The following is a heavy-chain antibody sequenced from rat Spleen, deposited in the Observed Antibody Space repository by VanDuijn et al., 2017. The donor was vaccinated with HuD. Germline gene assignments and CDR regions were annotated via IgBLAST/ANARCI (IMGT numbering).Heavy chain of an antibody. CDR1: GFTFSNYC. Sequence: EVQLVESGGGLVQPERSLKLSCVASGFTFSNYCMTWFRQTPPRGLDWVASICPGGGDTNYRDSVKGRFTISRDKAKSTRYLQMDSLRSEDTAIYYCVRPAGTVVPNWFVYWGQGTLVTVSS. CDR2: ICPGGGDT. V-gene: IGHV5-25*01. CDR3: VRPAGTVVPNWFVY. J-gene: IGHJ3*01. D-gene: IGHD1-1*01.